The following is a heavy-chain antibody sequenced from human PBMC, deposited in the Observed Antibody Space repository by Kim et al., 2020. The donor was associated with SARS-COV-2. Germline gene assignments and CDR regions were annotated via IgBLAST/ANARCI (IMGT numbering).Heavy chain of an antibody. D-gene: IGHD4-17*01. CDR3: ARVPDYGGNWDDY. CDR1: GGSFSGYY. V-gene: IGHV4-34*01. CDR2: INHSGST. J-gene: IGHJ4*02. Sequence: SETLSLTCAVYGGSFSGYYWSWIRQPPGKGLEWIGEINHSGSTNYNPSLKSGVTISVDTSKNQFSLKLSSVTAADTAVYYCARVPDYGGNWDDYWGQGTLVTVSS.